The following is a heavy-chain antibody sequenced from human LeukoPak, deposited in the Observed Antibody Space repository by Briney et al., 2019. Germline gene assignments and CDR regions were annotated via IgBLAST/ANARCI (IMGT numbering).Heavy chain of an antibody. D-gene: IGHD6-19*01. Sequence: GGSLRLSCAASGFTFSNYAMTWVRQAPGKGLEWVSAISGSGGSTYYADSVKGRFTISRDNSKNTLYLQMNSLRAEDTAVYYCAKAEYSSGWPVYDAFDIWGQGTMVTVSS. CDR1: GFTFSNYA. CDR2: ISGSGGST. J-gene: IGHJ3*02. V-gene: IGHV3-23*01. CDR3: AKAEYSSGWPVYDAFDI.